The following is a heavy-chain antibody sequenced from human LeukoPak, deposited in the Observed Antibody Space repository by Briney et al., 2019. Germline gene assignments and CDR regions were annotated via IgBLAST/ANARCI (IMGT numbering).Heavy chain of an antibody. D-gene: IGHD5-12*01. J-gene: IGHJ5*02. V-gene: IGHV1-69*01. CDR2: IIPIFGTA. Sequence: ASVKVSCKASGGTFSSYAISWVRQAPGQGLEWMGGIIPIFGTANYAQKFQGRVTITADESTSTAYMELSSLRSEDTAVYYCARDSGYDSSSTPFDPWGQGTLVTVSS. CDR1: GGTFSSYA. CDR3: ARDSGYDSSSTPFDP.